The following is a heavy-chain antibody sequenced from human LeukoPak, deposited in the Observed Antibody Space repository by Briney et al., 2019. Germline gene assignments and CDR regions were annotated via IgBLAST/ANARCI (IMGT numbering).Heavy chain of an antibody. J-gene: IGHJ6*03. V-gene: IGHV4-39*01. CDR1: GGSISSSSYY. CDR2: IYYSGST. D-gene: IGHD3-10*01. CDR3: ASLWPHYYSYYYMDV. Sequence: PSETLSLTCTVSGGSISSSSYYWGWIRQPPGKGLEWIGSIYYSGSTYYNPSLKSRVTISVDTSKNQFSLKLSSVTAADTAVYYCASLWPHYYSYYYMDVWGKGTTVTVSS.